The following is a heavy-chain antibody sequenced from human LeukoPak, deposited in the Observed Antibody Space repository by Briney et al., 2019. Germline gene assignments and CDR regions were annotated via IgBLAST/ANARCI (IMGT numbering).Heavy chain of an antibody. V-gene: IGHV3-21*01. CDR3: ARDFCSSTSCPDRYGMDV. CDR1: GFTFSSYS. Sequence: TPGGSLRLSCAASGFTFSSYSMNWVRQAPGKGLEWVSSISSSSSYIYYADSVKGRFTISRDNAKNSLYLQMNSLRAEDTAVYYCARDFCSSTSCPDRYGMDVWGQGTTVTVSS. CDR2: ISSSSSYI. D-gene: IGHD2-2*01. J-gene: IGHJ6*02.